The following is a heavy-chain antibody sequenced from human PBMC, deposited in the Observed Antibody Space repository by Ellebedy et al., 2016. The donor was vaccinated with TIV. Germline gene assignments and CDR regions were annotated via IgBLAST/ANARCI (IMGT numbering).Heavy chain of an antibody. Sequence: GSLRLXCTVSGGSVSSGSYYWSWIRQPPGKGLEWIGYIYYSGSTNYNPSLKSRVTISVDTSKNQFSLKLSSVTAADTAVYYCARVGVAAAGTVHYFDYWGQGTLVTVSS. CDR2: IYYSGST. CDR1: GGSVSSGSYY. V-gene: IGHV4-61*01. D-gene: IGHD6-13*01. CDR3: ARVGVAAAGTVHYFDY. J-gene: IGHJ4*02.